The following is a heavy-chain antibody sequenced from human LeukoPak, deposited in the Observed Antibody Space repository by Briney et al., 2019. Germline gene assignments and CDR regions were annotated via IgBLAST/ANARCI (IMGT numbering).Heavy chain of an antibody. J-gene: IGHJ6*03. V-gene: IGHV1-2*02. CDR2: INPNSGDA. CDR3: AIGVDWEYTYYYMDV. D-gene: IGHD1-26*01. CDR1: GYTFTVHY. Sequence: ASVKVSCKASGYTFTVHYIHWVRQAPGQGPEWMGWINPNSGDANYPQKFQGRVTMTRDTSISTAYMEMSSLRSDDTAVYYCAIGVDWEYTYYYMDVWGKGTTVTVSS.